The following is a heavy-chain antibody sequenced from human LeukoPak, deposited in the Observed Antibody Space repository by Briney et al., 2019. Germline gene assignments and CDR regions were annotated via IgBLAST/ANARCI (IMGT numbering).Heavy chain of an antibody. J-gene: IGHJ4*02. V-gene: IGHV4-4*07. Sequence: SETLSLTCTVSGASISDNYWSWRRQPAGKALEWIGRTYTSGDTNYNPSLKSRVKISVHTSKNQFSLNMRYVTAADTAVYYCTIGATSGSLAHWGPGILVTVSS. CDR2: TYTSGDT. CDR1: GASISDNY. D-gene: IGHD6-13*01. CDR3: TIGATSGSLAH.